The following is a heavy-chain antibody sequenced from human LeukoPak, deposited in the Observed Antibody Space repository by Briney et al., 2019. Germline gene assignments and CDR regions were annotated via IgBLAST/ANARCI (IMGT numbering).Heavy chain of an antibody. CDR2: ISSSSSYI. CDR1: GFTFSSYS. CDR3: ARDKEGVSGVFFGVVNNRNWFDP. V-gene: IGHV3-21*01. J-gene: IGHJ5*02. Sequence: GGSLRLSCAASGFTFSSYSMIWVRQAPGKGLEWVSSISSSSSYIYYADSVKGRFTISRDNAKNSLYLQMNSLRAEDTAVYYCARDKEGVSGVFFGVVNNRNWFDPWGQGTLVTVSS. D-gene: IGHD3-3*01.